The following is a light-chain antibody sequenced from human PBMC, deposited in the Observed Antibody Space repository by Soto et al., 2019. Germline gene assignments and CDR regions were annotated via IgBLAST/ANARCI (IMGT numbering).Light chain of an antibody. Sequence: EILLRQSPGTRSLSPGESATVSCRTSHGVGRNYLDWFQHKPDQAPRILIYDASDRATGIPYRFSGSASGSDFTLTINRLEPVDFAVYYCQLYGLPPHFGPGTRLEIK. V-gene: IGKV3-20*01. J-gene: IGKJ5*01. CDR1: HGVGRNY. CDR2: DAS. CDR3: QLYGLPPH.